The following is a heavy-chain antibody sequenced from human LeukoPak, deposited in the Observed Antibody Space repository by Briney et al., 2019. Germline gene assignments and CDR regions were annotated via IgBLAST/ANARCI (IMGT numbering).Heavy chain of an antibody. J-gene: IGHJ4*02. Sequence: TLRLSCAASGFSTSDYILSWLRPPAGKGLEWIGRIYTSGSTNYNPSLKGRVTMSVDTSKNQFSLKLSSVTAADTAVYYCARGGGDLDYWGQGTLVTVSS. V-gene: IGHV4-4*07. CDR3: ARGGGDLDY. D-gene: IGHD2-21*02. CDR1: GFSTSDYI. CDR2: IYTSGST.